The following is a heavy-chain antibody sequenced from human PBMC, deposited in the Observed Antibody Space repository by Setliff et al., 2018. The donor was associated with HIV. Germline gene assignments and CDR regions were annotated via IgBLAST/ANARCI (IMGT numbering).Heavy chain of an antibody. J-gene: IGHJ3*02. Sequence: LSLTCAASGFTFSTYAMSWVRQAPGKGLEWVSAISGGSGRTYYVATVKGRFTISRDDSKNTLYLQMNSLRAEDTGIYYCAKDRNFPNDVFDTWGQGTMVTVSS. V-gene: IGHV3-23*01. CDR3: AKDRNFPNDVFDT. CDR1: GFTFSTYA. CDR2: ISGGSGRT.